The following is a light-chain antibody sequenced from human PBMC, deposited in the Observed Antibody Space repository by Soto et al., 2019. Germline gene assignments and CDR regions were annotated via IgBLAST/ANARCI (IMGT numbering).Light chain of an antibody. Sequence: DIQMTQSPSTLSGSVGDRVTITCRASQTISSWLAWYQQNPGKAPKLLIYKASTLKSGVPSRFSGSGSGTEVTLTISGLQPDDFATYYCQHYNSYPWTFGQGTKVDIK. V-gene: IGKV1-5*03. CDR1: QTISSW. CDR2: KAS. CDR3: QHYNSYPWT. J-gene: IGKJ1*01.